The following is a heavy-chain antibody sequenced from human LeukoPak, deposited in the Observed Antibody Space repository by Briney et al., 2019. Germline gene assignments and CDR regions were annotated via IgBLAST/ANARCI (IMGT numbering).Heavy chain of an antibody. CDR3: ARPQTGAAFDI. D-gene: IGHD1-14*01. Sequence: SETLSLTCAVYGGSFSGYSWSWIRQPPGKGLEWIGEINHSGSTNQNPSLKSRVTISVDTSKNQFSLKLSSVTAADTAVYYCARPQTGAAFDIWGQGTMVSVSS. CDR2: INHSGST. CDR1: GGSFSGYS. J-gene: IGHJ3*02. V-gene: IGHV4-34*01.